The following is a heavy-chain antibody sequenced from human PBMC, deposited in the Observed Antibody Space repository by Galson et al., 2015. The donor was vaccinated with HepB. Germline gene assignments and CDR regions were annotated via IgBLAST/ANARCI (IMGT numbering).Heavy chain of an antibody. Sequence: SLRLSCAASGFTFNGYSMNWVRQAPGKGLEWLSYISSSSSTTIYYADAVKGRFTISRDNAKSSLYLQMNSLRAEDTAVYYCARERGSIFSQLFYFDYWGQGALVTVFS. CDR3: ARERGSIFSQLFYFDY. CDR2: ISSSSSTTI. D-gene: IGHD3-9*01. CDR1: GFTFNGYS. J-gene: IGHJ4*02. V-gene: IGHV3-48*04.